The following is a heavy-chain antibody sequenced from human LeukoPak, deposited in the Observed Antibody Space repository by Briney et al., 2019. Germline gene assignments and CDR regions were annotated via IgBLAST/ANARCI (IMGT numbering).Heavy chain of an antibody. J-gene: IGHJ6*03. CDR2: NNECGRT. V-gene: IGHV4-34*01. CDR3: ARGLYWGSAGNGICYMDV. CDR1: GGSISGYD. Sequence: SDTLSLTCGVYGGSISGYDWSWVRQSPGKGLEWIGENNECGRTNYNPSLKSRVTISVDVSKNQFSLNLNSMNAADTAVYFCARGLYWGSAGNGICYMDVWGTGTTVTVSS. D-gene: IGHD7-27*01.